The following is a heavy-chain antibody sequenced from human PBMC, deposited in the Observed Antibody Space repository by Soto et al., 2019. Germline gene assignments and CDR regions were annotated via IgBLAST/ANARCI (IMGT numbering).Heavy chain of an antibody. CDR3: ARDFDSSGLRSPYYMDV. CDR2: ISSSSSTI. CDR1: GFTFSSYS. V-gene: IGHV3-48*01. D-gene: IGHD3-22*01. J-gene: IGHJ6*03. Sequence: PGGSLRLSCAASGFTFSSYSMNWVRQAPGKGLEWVSYISSSSSTIYYADSVKGRFTISRDNAKNSLYLQMNSLRAEDTAVYYCARDFDSSGLRSPYYMDVGGKGTTVTVPS.